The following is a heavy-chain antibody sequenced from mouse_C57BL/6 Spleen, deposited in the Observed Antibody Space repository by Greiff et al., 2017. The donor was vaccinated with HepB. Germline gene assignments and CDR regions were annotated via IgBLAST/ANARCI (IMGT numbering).Heavy chain of an antibody. CDR2: INPYNGGT. J-gene: IGHJ2*01. D-gene: IGHD1-1*01. CDR3: AISDYYCSSYEYFDY. Sequence: EVQLQQSGPVLVKPGASVKLSCKASGYTFTDYYMHWVKQSPGEGLEWIGDINPYNGGTSYNQKFKGKATLTVDKSSSTDYMQLNSLTSEDSAVYYCAISDYYCSSYEYFDYWGQGTTVTVSS. V-gene: IGHV1-19*01. CDR1: GYTFTDYY.